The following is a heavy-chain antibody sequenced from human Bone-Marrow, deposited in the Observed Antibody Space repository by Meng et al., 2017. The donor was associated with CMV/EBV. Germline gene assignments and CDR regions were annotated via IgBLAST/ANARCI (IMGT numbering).Heavy chain of an antibody. CDR3: ARGTRHLVLSGYYYGMDV. CDR1: GFTFNSYA. Sequence: GESLKISCAASGFTFNSYALHWVRQAPGKGPEWLAVISFDGNNKYYAESVKGRFTISRDNSKNTLHLQMSSLRVENTAVYFCARGTRHLVLSGYYYGMDVWGQGTAVTVSS. J-gene: IGHJ6*02. CDR2: ISFDGNNK. V-gene: IGHV3-30*04. D-gene: IGHD6-6*01.